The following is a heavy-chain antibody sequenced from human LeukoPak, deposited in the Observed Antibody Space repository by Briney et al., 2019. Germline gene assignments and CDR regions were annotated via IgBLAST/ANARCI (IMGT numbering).Heavy chain of an antibody. J-gene: IGHJ5*02. Sequence: GGSLRLSCAASGLTVSGNCMSWVRQAPGKGLEWVSVIYSGGSTYYADSVKGRFTISRDNSKNTLYLQMNSLRAEDTAVYYCARVKGTTTWSHWFDPWGQGTLVTVSS. CDR2: IYSGGST. D-gene: IGHD2-2*01. CDR3: ARVKGTTTWSHWFDP. V-gene: IGHV3-66*02. CDR1: GLTVSGNC.